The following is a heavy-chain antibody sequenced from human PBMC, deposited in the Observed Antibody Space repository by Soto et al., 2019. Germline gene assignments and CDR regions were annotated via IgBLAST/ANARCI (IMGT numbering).Heavy chain of an antibody. CDR3: ARSFGWYAVYS. CDR2: MSHGGGT. CDR1: GVSIDSGYW. Sequence: PSETLSLTCDVSGVSIDSGYWWGWVRQPPGRDLEWLGDMSHGGGTNYNPSLKSRVTILLDKSKNQFSLSLSSVTAADTATEYCARSFGWYAVYSWGQGILVTVSS. J-gene: IGHJ4*02. D-gene: IGHD6-19*01. V-gene: IGHV4-4*02.